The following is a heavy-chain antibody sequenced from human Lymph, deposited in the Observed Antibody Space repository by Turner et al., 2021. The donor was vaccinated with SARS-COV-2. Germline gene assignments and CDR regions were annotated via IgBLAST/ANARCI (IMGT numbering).Heavy chain of an antibody. CDR2: IYYRGST. D-gene: IGHD2-21*02. V-gene: IGHV4-59*01. J-gene: IGHJ5*02. CDR1: GGSMNSNY. CDR3: ARETVNNWVDP. Sequence: QVQLQESRPGLVQPLETLSPACTVSGGSMNSNYWSWIRQTPGKRLEWIGYIYYRGSTNYNPSLKSRVTISVDTSKNQFSLKLTSVTAADTAIYYCARETVNNWVDPWGQGILVTVSS.